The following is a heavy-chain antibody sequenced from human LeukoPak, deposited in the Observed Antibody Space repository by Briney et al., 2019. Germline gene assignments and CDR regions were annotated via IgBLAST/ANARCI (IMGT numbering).Heavy chain of an antibody. CDR1: GFTFSSYA. D-gene: IGHD6-13*01. J-gene: IGHJ4*02. CDR2: FSGSGGST. CDR3: AKSAGIAAAGTATVYFDY. Sequence: PGGSPRLSCAASGFTFSSYAMSWVRQAPGKGLEWVSAFSGSGGSTYYADSVKGRFTISRDNSKNTLYLQMNSLRAEDTAVYYCAKSAGIAAAGTATVYFDYWGQGTLVTVSS. V-gene: IGHV3-23*01.